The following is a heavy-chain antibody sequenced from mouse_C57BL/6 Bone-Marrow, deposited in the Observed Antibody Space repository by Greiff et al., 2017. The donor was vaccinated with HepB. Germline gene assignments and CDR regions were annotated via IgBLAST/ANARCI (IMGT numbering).Heavy chain of an antibody. Sequence: VQLQQSVAELVRPGASVKLSCTASGFNIKNTYMHWVKQRPEQGLEWIGRIDPANGNTKYAPNFQGKATITADTSSNTAYLQLSSLTSEDTAIYYCASNYYFGSSYWYFDVWGTGTTVTVSS. CDR2: IDPANGNT. CDR3: ASNYYFGSSYWYFDV. J-gene: IGHJ1*03. CDR1: GFNIKNTY. D-gene: IGHD1-1*01. V-gene: IGHV14-3*01.